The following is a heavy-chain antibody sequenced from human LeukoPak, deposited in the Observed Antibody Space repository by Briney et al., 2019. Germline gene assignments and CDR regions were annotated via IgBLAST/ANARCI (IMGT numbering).Heavy chain of an antibody. CDR2: IRFDESDK. V-gene: IGHV3-30*02. D-gene: IGHD3-10*01. J-gene: IGHJ4*02. CDR3: ASSITLIRGVIIAAYDDFDY. Sequence: GGSLRLSCVASGFIFKNNGMHWVRQAPGKGLEWVAFIRFDESDKFYADSVKGRFTISRDNAKNSLYLQMNSLRAEDTAVYFCASSITLIRGVIIAAYDDFDYWGQGTLVTVSS. CDR1: GFIFKNNG.